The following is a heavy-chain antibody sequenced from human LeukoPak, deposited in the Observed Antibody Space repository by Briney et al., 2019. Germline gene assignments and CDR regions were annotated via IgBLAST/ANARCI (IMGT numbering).Heavy chain of an antibody. J-gene: IGHJ4*02. CDR2: IYTSGST. V-gene: IGHV4-61*02. Sequence: SETLSLTCTVSGGSISSGSYYWSWIRQPAGTGLEWIGRIYTSGSTNYNPSLKSRVTISVDTSKNQFSLKLSSVTAADTAVYYCARYSRGVGAASDYWGQGTLVTVSS. CDR1: GGSISSGSYY. CDR3: ARYSRGVGAASDY. D-gene: IGHD2-15*01.